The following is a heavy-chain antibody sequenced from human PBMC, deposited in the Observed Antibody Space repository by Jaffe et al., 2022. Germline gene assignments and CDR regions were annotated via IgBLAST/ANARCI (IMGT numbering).Heavy chain of an antibody. V-gene: IGHV4-61*02. CDR3: ARARMPGYGSGSYYDAFDI. CDR1: GGSISSGSYY. J-gene: IGHJ3*02. CDR2: IYTSGST. D-gene: IGHD3-10*01. Sequence: QVQLQESGPGLVKPSQTLSLTCTVSGGSISSGSYYWSWIRQPAGKGLEWIGRIYTSGSTNYNPSLKSRVTISVDTSKNQFSLKLSSVTAADTAVYYCARARMPGYGSGSYYDAFDIWGQGTMVTVSS.